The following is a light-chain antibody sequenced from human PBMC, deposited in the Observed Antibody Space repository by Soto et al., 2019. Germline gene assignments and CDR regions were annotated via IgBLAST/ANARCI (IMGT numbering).Light chain of an antibody. J-gene: IGKJ1*01. CDR3: QQYNSYSWT. CDR1: QSIGRW. CDR2: DAS. V-gene: IGKV1-5*01. Sequence: DIQMTQSPSTLSAFVGDRVTITCRASQSIGRWLAWYQQKPGKAPKLLIYDASSLESGVPSRFSGSGSGTEFTLTISSLQPDDFATYYCQQYNSYSWTFGQGTTVAIK.